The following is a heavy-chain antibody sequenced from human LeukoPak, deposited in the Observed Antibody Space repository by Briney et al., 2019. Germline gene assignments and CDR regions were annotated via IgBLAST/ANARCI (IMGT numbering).Heavy chain of an antibody. D-gene: IGHD2-15*01. Sequence: SVKVSCKASGGTFTSYAISWVRQAPGQGLEWMGGIIPIFGTANYAQKFQGRVTITADESTSTAYMELSSLRSEDTAVYYCARDNGGSWVVDAFDIWGQGTMVTVSA. J-gene: IGHJ3*02. CDR2: IIPIFGTA. V-gene: IGHV1-69*13. CDR3: ARDNGGSWVVDAFDI. CDR1: GGTFTSYA.